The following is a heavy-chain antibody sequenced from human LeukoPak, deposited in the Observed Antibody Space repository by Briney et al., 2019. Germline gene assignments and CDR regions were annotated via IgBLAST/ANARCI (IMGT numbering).Heavy chain of an antibody. CDR3: ARVRMGGSFDY. J-gene: IGHJ4*02. Sequence: GGSLRLSCAASGFAFSSYAMNWVRQAPGKGLEWVSFITSSSNAVYYADSMKGRFTVSRDNAENSLYLQMNSLRAEDTAVYYCARVRMGGSFDYWGQGTLVTVSS. CDR1: GFAFSSYA. V-gene: IGHV3-48*01. D-gene: IGHD2-15*01. CDR2: ITSSSNAV.